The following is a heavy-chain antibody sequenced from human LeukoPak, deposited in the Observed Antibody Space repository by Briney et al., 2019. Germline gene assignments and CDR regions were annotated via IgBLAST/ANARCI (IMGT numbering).Heavy chain of an antibody. V-gene: IGHV3-30*03. CDR3: ASPSLLFGDYVMDY. Sequence: GGSLRLSCAASGFTFSRYGMHWVRQAPGKGLEWVAVISYDGSNKYYADSVKGRFTISRDNSKNTLYLQMNSLRAEDTAVYYCASPSLLFGDYVMDYWGQGTLVTVSS. CDR2: ISYDGSNK. D-gene: IGHD4-17*01. J-gene: IGHJ4*02. CDR1: GFTFSRYG.